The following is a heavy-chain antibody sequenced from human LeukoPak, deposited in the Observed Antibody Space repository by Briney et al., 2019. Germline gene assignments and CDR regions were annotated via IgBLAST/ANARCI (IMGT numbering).Heavy chain of an antibody. CDR2: IYYSGRT. D-gene: IGHD1-26*01. J-gene: IGHJ4*02. Sequence: AAETLSLTCTVSGGSISRYYGSWVRQAPGKEREGIAYIYYSGRTNYTPSLKSPVTLSIDTSKNYFSLNLSSVTAADTAVYYCARTRGSYVFDYWGQGILVTVSS. CDR3: ARTRGSYVFDY. CDR1: GGSISRYY. V-gene: IGHV4-59*01.